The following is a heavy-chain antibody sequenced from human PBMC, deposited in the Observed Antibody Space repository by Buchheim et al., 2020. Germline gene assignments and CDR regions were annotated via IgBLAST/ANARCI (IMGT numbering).Heavy chain of an antibody. V-gene: IGHV1-69*06. CDR3: ARARGYSGYESSYYYYYGMDV. Sequence: QVQLVQSRAEVKKPGSSVRVSCKASAGTFSNYAISWVRQAPGQGLEWMGGIIPIFGTSKYAQKFQGRVTITADKFTSTAYMELSSLRSEDTAVYYCARARGYSGYESSYYYYYGMDVWGQGTT. D-gene: IGHD5-12*01. J-gene: IGHJ6*02. CDR1: AGTFSNYA. CDR2: IIPIFGTS.